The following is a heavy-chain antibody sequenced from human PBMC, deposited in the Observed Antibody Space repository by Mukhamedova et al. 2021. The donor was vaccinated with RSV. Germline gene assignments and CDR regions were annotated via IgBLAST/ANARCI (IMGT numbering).Heavy chain of an antibody. CDR2: IIPIFGTA. D-gene: IGHD6-19*01. V-gene: IGHV1-69*01. CDR3: ARGGLSVDSSGWYLGNWLDP. J-gene: IGHJ5*02. Sequence: EWMGGIIPIFGTANYAQKSQGRVTITADESTSTAYMELSILRSEDTAVYYCARGGLSVDSSGWYLGNWLDPWGQGTLVTVSS.